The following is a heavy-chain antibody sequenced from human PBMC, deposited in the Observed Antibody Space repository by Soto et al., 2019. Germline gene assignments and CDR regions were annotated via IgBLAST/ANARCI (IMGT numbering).Heavy chain of an antibody. D-gene: IGHD1-1*01. J-gene: IGHJ4*02. CDR2: INHSGST. CDR3: ARDGTGGFDY. Sequence: QVQLQQWGAGLLKPSETLSLTCAVYGGSFSGYYWSWIRQPPGKGLEWIGEINHSGSTNYNPSLKSRVTISVDTSKNQFSLKLSSVTAADTAVYYCARDGTGGFDYWGQGTLVTVSS. V-gene: IGHV4-34*01. CDR1: GGSFSGYY.